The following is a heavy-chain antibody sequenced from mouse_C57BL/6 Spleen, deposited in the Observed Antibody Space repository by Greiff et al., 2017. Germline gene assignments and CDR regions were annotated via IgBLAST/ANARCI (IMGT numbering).Heavy chain of an antibody. CDR3: ARKDYYDSSYWFAY. D-gene: IGHD1-1*01. CDR2: IDPEDGET. Sequence: EVQLQQSGAELVKPGASVKLSCTASGFNIKDYYMHWVKQRTEQGLEWIGRIDPEDGETKYDPKFQGKATMTADTSSNTAYLQLSSLTSEDTAVYYCARKDYYDSSYWFAYWGQGTLVTVSA. J-gene: IGHJ3*01. V-gene: IGHV14-2*01. CDR1: GFNIKDYY.